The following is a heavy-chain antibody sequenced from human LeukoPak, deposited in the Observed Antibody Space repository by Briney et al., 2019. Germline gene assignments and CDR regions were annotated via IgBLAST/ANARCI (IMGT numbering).Heavy chain of an antibody. Sequence: GGSLRLSCAASGFTFSSYWMLWVRQAPGKGLVWVSRINSDGSSITYADSVKGRFTISRDNAKNTLYLQMNSLRAEDTAVYFCARDYGRSRDYGMDVWGQGTTVTVSS. CDR3: ARDYGRSRDYGMDV. J-gene: IGHJ6*02. CDR1: GFTFSSYW. D-gene: IGHD3-10*01. V-gene: IGHV3-74*01. CDR2: INSDGSSI.